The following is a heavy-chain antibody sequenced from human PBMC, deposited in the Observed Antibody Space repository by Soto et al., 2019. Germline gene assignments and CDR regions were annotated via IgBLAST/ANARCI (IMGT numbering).Heavy chain of an antibody. CDR3: ATFESHYDFWSGYYPRAFDI. CDR2: IYPGDSDT. D-gene: IGHD3-3*01. V-gene: IGHV5-51*04. Sequence: GESLKISCKGSGYSFTSYWIGWVRQMPGKGLEWMGIIYPGDSDTRYSPSFQGQVTISADKPISTAYLQWSSLKASDTAMYYCATFESHYDFWSGYYPRAFDIWGQGTMVTVSS. CDR1: GYSFTSYW. J-gene: IGHJ3*02.